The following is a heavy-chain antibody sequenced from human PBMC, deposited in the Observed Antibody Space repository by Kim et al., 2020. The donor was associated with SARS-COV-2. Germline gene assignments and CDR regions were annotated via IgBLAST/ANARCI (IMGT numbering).Heavy chain of an antibody. CDR3: ARSALRGYSGYGGPAVDS. V-gene: IGHV1-18*01. Sequence: ASVKVSCTTSGYNFINYGISWVRQAPGQGLEYMGWISPYNGVTNYVQRFQGRVNMTTDAAAATVSLELRSLRSDDTALYYCARSALRGYSGYGGPAVDSWGQGTLVTVSP. CDR2: ISPYNGVT. CDR1: GYNFINYG. J-gene: IGHJ4*02. D-gene: IGHD5-12*01.